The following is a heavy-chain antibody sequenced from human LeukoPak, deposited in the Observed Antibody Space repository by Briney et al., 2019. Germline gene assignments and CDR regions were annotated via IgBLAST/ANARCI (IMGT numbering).Heavy chain of an antibody. CDR3: ARVYGSGSYYAPNWFDP. CDR1: GYTFTGYY. Sequence: GASVKVSCKASGYTFTGYYMHWVRQAPGQGLEWMGWINPNSGGTNYAQKFQGRVTMTRDTSISTAYMELSRLRSDDTAVYYCARVYGSGSYYAPNWFDPWGQGTLVTVSS. J-gene: IGHJ5*02. CDR2: INPNSGGT. D-gene: IGHD3-10*01. V-gene: IGHV1-2*02.